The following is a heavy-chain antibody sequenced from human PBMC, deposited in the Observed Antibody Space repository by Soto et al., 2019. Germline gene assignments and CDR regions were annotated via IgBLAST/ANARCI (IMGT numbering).Heavy chain of an antibody. Sequence: SETLSLTCAVYGGSFSGYYWSWIRQPPGKGLEWIGEINHSGSTNYNPSLKSRVTISVDTSKNQFSLKLSSVTAADTAVYYCARGRYYSGYHRHYYYYYMDVWGKGTTVTVSS. CDR1: GGSFSGYY. D-gene: IGHD5-12*01. V-gene: IGHV4-34*01. CDR3: ARGRYYSGYHRHYYYYYMDV. J-gene: IGHJ6*03. CDR2: INHSGST.